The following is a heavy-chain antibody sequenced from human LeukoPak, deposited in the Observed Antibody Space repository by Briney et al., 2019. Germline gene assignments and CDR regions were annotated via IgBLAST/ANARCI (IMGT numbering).Heavy chain of an antibody. Sequence: GSVKVSCKASGYTFSTCDINWVRQATGQGLEWIGWMNPNSGNTGFAHKFQGRVTMTRDTSINTAYMELSSLRSEDTAVYYCTRVLVSISHWGQGTLVTVSS. V-gene: IGHV1-8*01. J-gene: IGHJ4*02. CDR3: TRVLVSISH. D-gene: IGHD2/OR15-2a*01. CDR1: GYTFSTCD. CDR2: MNPNSGNT.